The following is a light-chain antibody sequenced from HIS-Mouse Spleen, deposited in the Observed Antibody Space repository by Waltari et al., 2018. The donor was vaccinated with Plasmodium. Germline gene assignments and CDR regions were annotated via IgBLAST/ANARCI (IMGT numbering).Light chain of an antibody. V-gene: IGLV2-8*01. CDR1: SSDVGGYNY. CDR3: SSYAGSNNLV. J-gene: IGLJ2*01. Sequence: TLSCTGTSSDVGGYNYVSWYQQHPGKAPKLMIYEVSKRPSGVPDRFSGSKSGNTASLTVSGLQAEDEADYYCSSYAGSNNLVFGGGTKLTVL. CDR2: EVS.